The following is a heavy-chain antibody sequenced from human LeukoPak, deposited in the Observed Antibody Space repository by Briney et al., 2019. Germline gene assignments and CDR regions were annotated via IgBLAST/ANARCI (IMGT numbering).Heavy chain of an antibody. Sequence: GGSLRLSCAASGFNFRDSAMHWVRQPPGKGLEGVAVTSYDGTNKYYADSVKGRFTISRDNSKNTLYLQMNSLTLEDTAVYYCAADYGDYLSSSDWGQGTLVTVSS. J-gene: IGHJ4*02. V-gene: IGHV3-30*04. CDR3: AADYGDYLSSSD. D-gene: IGHD4-17*01. CDR2: TSYDGTNK. CDR1: GFNFRDSA.